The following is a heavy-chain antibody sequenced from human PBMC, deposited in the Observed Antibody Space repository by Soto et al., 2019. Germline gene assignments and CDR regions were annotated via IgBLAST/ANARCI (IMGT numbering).Heavy chain of an antibody. CDR3: AREGLQYYFDY. CDR2: IWYDGSNK. J-gene: IGHJ4*02. V-gene: IGHV3-33*01. Sequence: GGSLRLSCAASGFTFSSYGMHWVPQAPGKGLEWVAVIWYDGSNKYYADSVKGRFTISRDNSKNTLYLQMNSLRAEDTAVYYCAREGLQYYFDYWGQGTLVTVSS. CDR1: GFTFSSYG.